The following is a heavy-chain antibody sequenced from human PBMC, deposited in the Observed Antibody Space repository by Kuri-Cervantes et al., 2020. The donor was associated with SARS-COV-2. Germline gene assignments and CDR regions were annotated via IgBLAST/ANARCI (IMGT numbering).Heavy chain of an antibody. CDR3: ARGGSTISLDY. V-gene: IGHV3-20*04. J-gene: IGHJ4*02. CDR2: INWNGGST. Sequence: GGSLRLSCAASGFTFDDYGMSWVRQAPGKGLEWVSGINWNGGSTGYADSVKGRFTISRDNAKNSLYLQMNSLRAEDTAVYYCARGGSTISLDYWGQGTLVTVSS. D-gene: IGHD5/OR15-5a*01. CDR1: GFTFDDYG.